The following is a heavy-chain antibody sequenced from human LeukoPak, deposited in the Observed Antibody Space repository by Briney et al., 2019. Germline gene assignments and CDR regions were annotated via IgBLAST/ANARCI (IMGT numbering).Heavy chain of an antibody. CDR2: INTNTGNP. Sequence: ASVKVSCKASGYAFTRYAMNWVRQAPGQGLEWMGWINTNTGNPTYAQGFTGRFVFSLDTPVSTTYLQISSLKAEDTAVYFCARAFQSLGGLSLPDYWGQGTLVTVSS. CDR3: ARAFQSLGGLSLPDY. J-gene: IGHJ4*02. D-gene: IGHD3-16*02. V-gene: IGHV7-4-1*02. CDR1: GYAFTRYA.